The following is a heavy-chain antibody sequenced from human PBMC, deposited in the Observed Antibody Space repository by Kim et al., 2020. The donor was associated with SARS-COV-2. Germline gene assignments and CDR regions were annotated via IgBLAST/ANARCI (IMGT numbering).Heavy chain of an antibody. V-gene: IGHV1-69*13. CDR1: GGTFSSYA. CDR3: ARESSGKEESVLRFLEWPGGDAFDI. Sequence: SVKVSCKASGGTFSSYAISWVRQAPGQGLEWMGGIIPIFGTANYAQKFQGRVTITADESTSTAYMELSSLRSEDTAVYYCARESSGKEESVLRFLEWPGGDAFDIWGQGTMVTVSS. J-gene: IGHJ3*02. D-gene: IGHD3-3*01. CDR2: IIPIFGTA.